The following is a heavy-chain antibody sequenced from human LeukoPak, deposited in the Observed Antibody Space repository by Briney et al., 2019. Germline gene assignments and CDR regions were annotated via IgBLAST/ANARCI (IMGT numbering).Heavy chain of an antibody. V-gene: IGHV4-4*07. CDR1: GGSISSYY. CDR2: IYTSGST. D-gene: IGHD4-17*01. CDR3: ARHSKYGSGYYFDY. Sequence: SETLSLTCTVSGGSISSYYWSWIRQPAGKGLEWIGRIYTSGSTNYNPSLKSRVTMSVDTSKNQFSLKLSSVTAADTAVYYCARHSKYGSGYYFDYWGQGTLVTVSS. J-gene: IGHJ4*02.